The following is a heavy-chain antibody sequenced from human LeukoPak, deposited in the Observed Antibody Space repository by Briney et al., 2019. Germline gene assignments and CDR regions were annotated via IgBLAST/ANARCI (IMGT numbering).Heavy chain of an antibody. Sequence: PSETLSLTCTVSGGSISSYYWSWIRQPPGKGLEWIGYIYYSGSTNYNPSLKSRVTISVDTSKNQFSLKLSSVTAADTAVYYCARRGYCSSTSCRSARGYYYYMDVWGKGTTVTVSS. V-gene: IGHV4-59*01. CDR3: ARRGYCSSTSCRSARGYYYYMDV. J-gene: IGHJ6*03. CDR2: IYYSGST. CDR1: GGSISSYY. D-gene: IGHD2-2*01.